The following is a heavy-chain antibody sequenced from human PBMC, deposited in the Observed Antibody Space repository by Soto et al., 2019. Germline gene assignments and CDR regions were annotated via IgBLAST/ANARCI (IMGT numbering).Heavy chain of an antibody. CDR3: ARDYGYSYGSNYYYYYGMDV. J-gene: IGHJ6*02. CDR1: GGSISSYY. CDR2: IYYSGST. V-gene: IGHV4-59*01. Sequence: SSETLSLTCTVSGGSISSYYWSWIRQPPGKGLEWIGYIYYSGSTNYNPSLKSRVTISVDTSKNQFSLKLSSVTAADTAVYYCARDYGYSYGSNYYYYYGMDVWGQGTTVTVSS. D-gene: IGHD5-18*01.